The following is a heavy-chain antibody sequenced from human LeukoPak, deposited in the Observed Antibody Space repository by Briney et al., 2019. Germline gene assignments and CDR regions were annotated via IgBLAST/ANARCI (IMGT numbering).Heavy chain of an antibody. CDR1: GFTFSSYW. CDR3: ARIYDFWSGPIYYFDY. V-gene: IGHV3-7*01. CDR2: IRQDGSEK. D-gene: IGHD3-3*01. Sequence: GGSLRLSCAASGFTFSSYWMSWVRQAPGKGLEWVANIRQDGSEKYYVDSVKGRFTISRDNAKNSLYLQMNSLRAEDTAVYYCARIYDFWSGPIYYFDYWGQGTLVTVSS. J-gene: IGHJ4*02.